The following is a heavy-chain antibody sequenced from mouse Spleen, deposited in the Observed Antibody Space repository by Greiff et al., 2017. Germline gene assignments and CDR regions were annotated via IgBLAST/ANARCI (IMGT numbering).Heavy chain of an antibody. J-gene: IGHJ1*03. CDR1: GYTFTSYW. CDR3: AREYYGPWYFDV. Sequence: VKLQQPGAELVKPGASVKMSCKASGYTFTSYWITWVKQRPGQGLEWIGDIYPGSGSTNYNEKFKSKATLTVDTSSSTAYMQLSSLTSEDSAVYYCAREYYGPWYFDVWGTGTTVTVSS. CDR2: IYPGSGST. D-gene: IGHD1-1*02. V-gene: IGHV1-55*01.